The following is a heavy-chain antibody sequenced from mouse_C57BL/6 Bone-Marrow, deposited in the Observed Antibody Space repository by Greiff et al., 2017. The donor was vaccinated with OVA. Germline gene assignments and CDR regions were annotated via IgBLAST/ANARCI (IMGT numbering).Heavy chain of an antibody. J-gene: IGHJ2*01. V-gene: IGHV14-4*01. CDR1: GFNIKDDY. Sequence: EVQLQESGAELVRPGASVKLSCTASGFNIKDDYMHWVKQRPEQGLEWIGWIDPENGDTEYASKFQGKAIITADTSSNTAYLQLSSLTSEDTAVYYCTTYGGSDYFDYWGQGTTLTVSS. CDR2: IDPENGDT. D-gene: IGHD1-1*01. CDR3: TTYGGSDYFDY.